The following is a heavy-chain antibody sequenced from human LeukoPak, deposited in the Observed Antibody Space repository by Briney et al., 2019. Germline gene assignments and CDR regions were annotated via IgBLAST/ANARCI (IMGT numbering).Heavy chain of an antibody. J-gene: IGHJ6*02. V-gene: IGHV3-64*01. Sequence: GGSLRLSCAASGFTFSSYAMHWVRQAPGKGLEYVSAISSNGGSTYYANSVKGRFTISRDNSKNTLYLQMGSLRAEDMAVYYCARDLPHYYDSSGLKWYYYYGMDVWGQGTTVTVSS. CDR3: ARDLPHYYDSSGLKWYYYYGMDV. D-gene: IGHD3-22*01. CDR1: GFTFSSYA. CDR2: ISSNGGST.